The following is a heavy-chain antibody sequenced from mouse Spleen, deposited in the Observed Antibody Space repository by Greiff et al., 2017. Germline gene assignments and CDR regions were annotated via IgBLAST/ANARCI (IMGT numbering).Heavy chain of an antibody. Sequence: QVQLQQSGAELVKPGASVKLSCKASGYTFTSYWMQWVKQRPGQGLEWIGEIDPSDSYTNYNQKFKGKATLTVDTSSSTAYMQLSSLTSEDSAVYYCARRSGNREDYFDYWGQGTTLTVSS. CDR3: ARRSGNREDYFDY. V-gene: IGHV1-50*01. D-gene: IGHD1-3*01. CDR2: IDPSDSYT. CDR1: GYTFTSYW. J-gene: IGHJ2*01.